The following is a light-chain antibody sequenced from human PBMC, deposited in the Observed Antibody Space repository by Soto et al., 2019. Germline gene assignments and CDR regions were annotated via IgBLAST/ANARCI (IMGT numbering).Light chain of an antibody. J-gene: IGKJ4*01. CDR1: QGISHY. V-gene: IGKV1-17*03. CDR2: GAY. Sequence: DIQMTQSPSTMSASVGDRVTITRRASQGISHYLAWFQQRPGKVPKRLIYGAYTLESGVPSRFSGSGSGTEFSLTTSSLQPEDFATYYCLQHNSYPLSFGGGTKVEMK. CDR3: LQHNSYPLS.